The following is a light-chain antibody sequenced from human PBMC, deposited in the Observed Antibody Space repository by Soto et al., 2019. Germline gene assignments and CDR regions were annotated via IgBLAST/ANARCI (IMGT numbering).Light chain of an antibody. CDR1: QTISSW. CDR3: QQYNSYPLT. CDR2: DAS. J-gene: IGKJ4*01. V-gene: IGKV1-5*01. Sequence: DIQMTQSPSTLSASVGDRVTITFRASQTISSWLAWYQQKPGKAPKLLIYDASSLESGVPSRFSDSGSGTEFTLTISSLQPDDFATYYCQQYNSYPLTFGGGTKVDIK.